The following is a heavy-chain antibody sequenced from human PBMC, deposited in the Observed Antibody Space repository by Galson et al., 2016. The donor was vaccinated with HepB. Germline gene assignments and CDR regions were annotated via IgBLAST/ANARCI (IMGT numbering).Heavy chain of an antibody. J-gene: IGHJ4*02. CDR3: ASHGGSYYTDNHF. CDR2: IYPGDSDT. CDR1: GYSFSSYW. Sequence: QSGAEVKKPGESLKISCKGSGYSFSSYWIAWVRQMPGKGLEWMGIIYPGDSDTRYSPSFQGQVTISADKSINTAYLQWSSLEASGTSMYYCASHGGSYYTDNHFWGQGTLVTVSS. V-gene: IGHV5-51*01. D-gene: IGHD1-26*01.